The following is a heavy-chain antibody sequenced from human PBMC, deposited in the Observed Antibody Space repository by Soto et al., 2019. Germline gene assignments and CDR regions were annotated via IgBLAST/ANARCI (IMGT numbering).Heavy chain of an antibody. CDR3: AHRLDYPGFWSWGDFDY. D-gene: IGHD3-16*01. J-gene: IGHJ4*02. V-gene: IGHV2-5*02. CDR2: IYWDDNK. CDR1: GFSLTTTGVG. Sequence: QITLKESGPTLVKPSQTLTLTCTFSGFSLTTTGVGVGWIRQPPGEALEWLALIYWDDNKRYSPSLNNRLTITKDTSKNQVVLTMTNMDPVDTGTYFCAHRLDYPGFWSWGDFDYWGQGTLVTVSS.